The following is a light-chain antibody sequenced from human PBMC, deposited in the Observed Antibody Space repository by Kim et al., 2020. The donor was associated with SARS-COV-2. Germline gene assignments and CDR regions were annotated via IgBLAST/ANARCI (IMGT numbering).Light chain of an antibody. CDR2: EDN. J-gene: IGLJ2*01. Sequence: NFMLTQPHSVSESPGKTVTISCTRSSGSIASNYVQWYQQRPGSAPTTVIYEDNQRHSGVPDRFSGSIDSSSNSASLTISGLKTEDEADYYCQSYDSSNQGVFGGGTQLTVL. V-gene: IGLV6-57*04. CDR3: QSYDSSNQGV. CDR1: SGSIASNY.